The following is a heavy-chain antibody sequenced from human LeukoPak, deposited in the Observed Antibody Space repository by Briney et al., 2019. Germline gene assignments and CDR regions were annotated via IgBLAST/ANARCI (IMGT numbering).Heavy chain of an antibody. J-gene: IGHJ4*02. CDR1: GGSFSGYY. Sequence: PSETLSLTCAVYGGSFSGYYWSWIRQPPGKGLEWIGEINHSGSTNYNPSLKSRVTISVDTSKNQFSLKLSSVTAADTAVYYCARVCYYDSSGYLRFDYWGQGTLVTVSS. CDR2: INHSGST. D-gene: IGHD3-22*01. CDR3: ARVCYYDSSGYLRFDY. V-gene: IGHV4-34*01.